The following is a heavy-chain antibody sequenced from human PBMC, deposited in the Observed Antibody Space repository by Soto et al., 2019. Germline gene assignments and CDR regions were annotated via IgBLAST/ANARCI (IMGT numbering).Heavy chain of an antibody. V-gene: IGHV3-23*01. CDR3: AKMGGDYDFWSGYPKIDY. CDR1: GFTFSSYA. Sequence: GGSLRLSCAASGFTFSSYAMSWVRQAPGKGLEWVSAISGSGGSTYYADSVKGRFTISRDNSKNTLYLQMNSLRAEDTAVNYCAKMGGDYDFWSGYPKIDYWGQGTLVTVSS. CDR2: ISGSGGST. J-gene: IGHJ4*02. D-gene: IGHD3-3*01.